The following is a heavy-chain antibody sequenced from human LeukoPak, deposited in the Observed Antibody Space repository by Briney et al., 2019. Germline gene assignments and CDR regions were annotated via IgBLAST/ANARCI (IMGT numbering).Heavy chain of an antibody. V-gene: IGHV4-39*01. CDR1: GGSISSSSYY. CDR2: IYYSGST. D-gene: IGHD2-2*01. J-gene: IGHJ5*02. CDR3: ARQKTADIVVVPAARNLNWFDP. Sequence: SETLSLTCTVSGGSISSSSYYWGWIRQPPGKGLEWIGSIYYSGSTYYNPSLKSRVTMSVDTSKNQFSLKLSSVTAADTAVYYCARQKTADIVVVPAARNLNWFDPWGQGTLVTVSS.